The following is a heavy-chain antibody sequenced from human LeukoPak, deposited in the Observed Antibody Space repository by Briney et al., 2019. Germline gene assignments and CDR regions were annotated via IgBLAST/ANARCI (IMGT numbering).Heavy chain of an antibody. V-gene: IGHV3-11*05. CDR2: ISSSSSYT. CDR3: ARGGGRDGYPFDY. J-gene: IGHJ4*02. D-gene: IGHD5-24*01. Sequence: GGSLRLSCAVSGFTFSDYYMSWIRQAPGKGLEWVSYISSSSSYTKYADSVKGRFTISRGNAKNSPYLQMNSLRAEDTGVYYCARGGGRDGYPFDYWGQGTLVTVSS. CDR1: GFTFSDYY.